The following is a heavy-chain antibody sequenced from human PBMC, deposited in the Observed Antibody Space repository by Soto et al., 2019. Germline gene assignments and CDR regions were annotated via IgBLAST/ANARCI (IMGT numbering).Heavy chain of an antibody. V-gene: IGHV3-23*01. CDR3: AKPSGLATAGSAFDY. D-gene: IGHD6-13*01. J-gene: IGHJ4*02. CDR2: ISGNGRST. CDR1: GFTFINYA. Sequence: GGSLRLSCAASGFTFINYAMSWVRQAPGKGLEWVSKISGNGRSTYYADSVKGRFTISGDNSRNTLFLQMNSLRAGDTAVYYCAKPSGLATAGSAFDYWGQGTLVTVSS.